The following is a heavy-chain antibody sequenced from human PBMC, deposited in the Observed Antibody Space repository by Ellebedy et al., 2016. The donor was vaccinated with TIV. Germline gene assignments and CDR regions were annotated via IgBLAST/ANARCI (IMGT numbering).Heavy chain of an antibody. Sequence: GESLKISCVDSGLTFSSYWMHWVRQAPGKGLVWVSRIDTDGISTTYADSVKGRFTISRDNAKHTLHLQMNSLRADDTAVYYCARGGAYRAHYYGMDVWGQGTTVTVS. CDR2: IDTDGIST. J-gene: IGHJ6*02. V-gene: IGHV3-74*01. CDR3: ARGGAYRAHYYGMDV. D-gene: IGHD4-11*01. CDR1: GLTFSSYW.